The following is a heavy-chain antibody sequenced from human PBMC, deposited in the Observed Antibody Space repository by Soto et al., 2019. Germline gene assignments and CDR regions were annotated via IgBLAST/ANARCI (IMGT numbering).Heavy chain of an antibody. CDR1: GFSFSSHG. CDR2: LWSSGERA. CDR3: ARDAQQLANYGMDV. V-gene: IGHV3-33*01. J-gene: IGHJ6*02. Sequence: QVQLVESGGDVVQPGRSLRLSCAASGFSFSSHGMHWVRQAPGKGLEWVAHLWSSGERAYYADSVKGRFTISGDQSKNTLYLQMNNLRAEDTAVYYCARDAQQLANYGMDVWGQGTTVTVSS. D-gene: IGHD6-13*01.